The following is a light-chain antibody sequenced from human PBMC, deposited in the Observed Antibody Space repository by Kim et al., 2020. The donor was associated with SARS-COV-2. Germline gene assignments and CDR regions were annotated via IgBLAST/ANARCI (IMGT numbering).Light chain of an antibody. CDR2: WAS. J-gene: IGKJ5*01. CDR3: QQYYSTPTIT. CDR1: QRFLHSANNKNY. Sequence: TINCKSSQRFLHSANNKNYLAWYQQKPGQPPKLLIYWASTRESGVPDRFSGSGSGTDFTLTISSLQAEDVAVYYCQQYYSTPTITFGQGTRLEIK. V-gene: IGKV4-1*01.